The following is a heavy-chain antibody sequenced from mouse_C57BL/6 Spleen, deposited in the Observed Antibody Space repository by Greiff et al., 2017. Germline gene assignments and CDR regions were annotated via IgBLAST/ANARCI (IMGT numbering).Heavy chain of an antibody. V-gene: IGHV5-17*01. CDR2: ISSGSSTI. CDR1: GFTFSDYG. CDR3: ARGGPYGNYDY. Sequence: EVKLVESGGGLVKPGGSLKLSCAASGFTFSDYGMHWVRQAPETGLEWVAYISSGSSTIYYADTVKGRFTISRNNAKNTLFLQMTSLRSEDTAMYYCARGGPYGNYDYWGQGTTLTVSS. J-gene: IGHJ2*01. D-gene: IGHD2-1*01.